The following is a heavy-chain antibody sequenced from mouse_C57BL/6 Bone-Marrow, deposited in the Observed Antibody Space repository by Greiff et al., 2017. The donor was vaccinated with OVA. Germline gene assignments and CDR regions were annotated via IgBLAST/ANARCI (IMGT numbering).Heavy chain of an antibody. CDR3: ANCGNLRYAMDY. V-gene: IGHV1-26*01. J-gene: IGHJ4*01. CDR2: INPNNGGT. CDR1: GYTFTDYY. D-gene: IGHD2-1*01. Sequence: EVQLQQSGPELVKPGASVKISCKASGYTFTDYYMNWVKQSHGKSLEWIGDINPNNGGTSYNQKFKGKATLTVDKSASTAYMELLSLTSEDSAVYYCANCGNLRYAMDYWGQGTSVTVSS.